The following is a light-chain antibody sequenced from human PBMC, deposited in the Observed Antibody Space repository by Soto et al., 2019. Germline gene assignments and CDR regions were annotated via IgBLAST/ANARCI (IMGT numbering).Light chain of an antibody. V-gene: IGLV1-44*01. CDR2: SQN. Sequence: QSVLTQPPSASGTPGQRVIISCSGSSSNIGSNTVNWYQQLPGTAPKRLIYSQNQRPSGVPDRFSGSQSGTSASLAISGLQSEDEADYHCATWDNSLDGDVFGTGTKVTVL. CDR1: SSNIGSNT. CDR3: ATWDNSLDGDV. J-gene: IGLJ1*01.